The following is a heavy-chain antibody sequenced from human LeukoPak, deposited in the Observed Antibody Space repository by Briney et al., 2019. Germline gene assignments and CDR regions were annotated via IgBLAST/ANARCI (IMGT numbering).Heavy chain of an antibody. CDR2: IRYDGSNK. CDR3: AKNSPIDY. Sequence: GGSLRLSCAASGFIFSSYAMHWVRQAPGKGLEWVAFIRYDGSNKYYGDSVKGRFSISRDNSKNTLFLQMNSLRAEDTAVYYCAKNSPIDYWGQGTLVTVSS. CDR1: GFIFSSYA. V-gene: IGHV3-30*02. J-gene: IGHJ4*02.